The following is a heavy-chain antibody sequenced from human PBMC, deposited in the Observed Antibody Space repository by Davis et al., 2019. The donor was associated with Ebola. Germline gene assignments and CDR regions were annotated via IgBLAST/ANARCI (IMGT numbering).Heavy chain of an antibody. J-gene: IGHJ6*02. V-gene: IGHV3-11*01. CDR3: ARAQLGGYSYDSYYYYGMDV. CDR1: GFTFSDYY. D-gene: IGHD5-18*01. Sequence: GESLKISCAASGFTFSDYYMSWIRQAPGKGLEWVSYISSSGSTIYYADSVKGRSTISRDNAKNSLYLQMNSLRAEDTAVYYCARAQLGGYSYDSYYYYGMDVWGQGTTVTVSS. CDR2: ISSSGSTI.